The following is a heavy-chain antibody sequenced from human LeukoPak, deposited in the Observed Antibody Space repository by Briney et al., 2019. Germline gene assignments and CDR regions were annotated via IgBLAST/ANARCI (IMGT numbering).Heavy chain of an antibody. CDR3: ARTTSVSYVGDAFDI. Sequence: GGSLRLSCAASGFTFSSYSMDWVRQAPGKGLEWVSYISSSSSTIYYADSVKGRFTISRDNAKNTLYLQMNSLRAEDTAVYYCARTTSVSYVGDAFDIWGQGTMVTVSS. D-gene: IGHD1-26*01. CDR2: ISSSSSTI. CDR1: GFTFSSYS. J-gene: IGHJ3*02. V-gene: IGHV3-48*04.